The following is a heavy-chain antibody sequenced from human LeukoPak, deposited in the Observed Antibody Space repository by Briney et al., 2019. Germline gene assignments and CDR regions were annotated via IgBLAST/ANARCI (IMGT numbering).Heavy chain of an antibody. CDR2: IWYDGSNK. D-gene: IGHD2-2*01. V-gene: IGHV3-33*01. J-gene: IGHJ6*03. Sequence: GGSLRLSCAASGFTFSNYGMHWVRQAPGKGLEWVAVIWYDGSNKYYADSVKGRFTISRDNSKNTLYLQMNSLRAEDTAVYYCARDAVVVAPAAIRYYYYMDVWGKGTTVTVSS. CDR1: GFTFSNYG. CDR3: ARDAVVVAPAAIRYYYYMDV.